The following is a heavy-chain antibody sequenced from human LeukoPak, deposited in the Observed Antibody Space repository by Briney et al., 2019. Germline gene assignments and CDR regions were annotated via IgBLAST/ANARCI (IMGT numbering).Heavy chain of an antibody. V-gene: IGHV1-2*02. Sequence: GASVKVSCKASGYTFTGYYMHWVRQAPGQGLEWMGWINPNSGGTKYAQKFQGRVTMTRDTSISTAYMELSRLRSDDTAVYYCARGDTTVAAKVDYWGQGTLATVSS. CDR1: GYTFTGYY. CDR2: INPNSGGT. D-gene: IGHD5-18*01. J-gene: IGHJ4*02. CDR3: ARGDTTVAAKVDY.